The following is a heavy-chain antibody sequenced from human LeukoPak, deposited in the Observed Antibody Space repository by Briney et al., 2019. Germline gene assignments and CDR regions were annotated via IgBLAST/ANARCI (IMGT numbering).Heavy chain of an antibody. J-gene: IGHJ3*02. CDR2: VFYSGSA. CDR1: GASIYTVGSF. V-gene: IGHV4-39*01. Sequence: SETLSLTCAVSGASIYTVGSFWGWIRQPPGKGLEWIGSVFYSGSANYNPSLQSRVTISVDTSRNQFSLRLSSVTPADTAVYYCARRPSWPTTSAFDIWGQGALVTVSP. CDR3: ARRPSWPTTSAFDI. D-gene: IGHD4-17*01.